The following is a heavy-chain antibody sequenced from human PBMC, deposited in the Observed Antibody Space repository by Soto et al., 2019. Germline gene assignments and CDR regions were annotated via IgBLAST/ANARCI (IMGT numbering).Heavy chain of an antibody. V-gene: IGHV3-11*01. CDR1: GFTFSDSY. J-gene: IGHJ6*02. CDR2: ITFSGNTV. Sequence: GGSLRLPCAASGFTFSDSYMSWIRQAPGKGLEWISYITFSGNTVYYADSLKGRFTISRDNAKNSLYLQMNRLRAEDTAVYYCARVSWREKYGMDVWGQGTTVTVSS. CDR3: ARVSWREKYGMDV.